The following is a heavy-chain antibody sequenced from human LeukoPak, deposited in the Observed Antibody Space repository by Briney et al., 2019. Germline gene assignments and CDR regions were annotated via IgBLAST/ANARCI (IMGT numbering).Heavy chain of an antibody. CDR2: INHSGST. CDR1: GGSFSGYY. Sequence: PSETLSLTCAVYGGSFSGYYWSWIRQPPGKGLEWIGEINHSGSTNYNPSLKSRVTISVDTSKNQFSLKLSSVTAADTAVYYCARGALTNWRFDPWGQGTLVTVSS. CDR3: ARGALTNWRFDP. J-gene: IGHJ5*02. V-gene: IGHV4-34*01. D-gene: IGHD1-20*01.